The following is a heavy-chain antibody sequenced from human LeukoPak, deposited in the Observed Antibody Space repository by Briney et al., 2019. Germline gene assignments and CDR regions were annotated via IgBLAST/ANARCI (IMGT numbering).Heavy chain of an antibody. CDR1: GYTLSDVS. D-gene: IGHD2-2*01. V-gene: IGHV1-24*01. Sequence: GASVKVSCKVSGYTLSDVSMHWVRQGRGKGLEWMGGFVVEDGERVYAQKFRGRVRVTEDTSTDTAYMELSSLRSEDTAVYYCATLDLPPSTSAVASWGQGTLVTVSS. CDR2: FVVEDGER. J-gene: IGHJ5*01. CDR3: ATLDLPPSTSAVAS.